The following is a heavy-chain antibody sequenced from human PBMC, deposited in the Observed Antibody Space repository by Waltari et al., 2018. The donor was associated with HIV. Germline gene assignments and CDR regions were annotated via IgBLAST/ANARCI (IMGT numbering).Heavy chain of an antibody. V-gene: IGHV1-8*01. CDR1: GYTFTSYD. CDR2: MNPNSVDT. CDR3: VRAAIYSRGCFDY. Sequence: QVQLVQSGAEVKKPGASVKVSCKASGYTFTSYDINWVRQATGQGLEWMGWMNPNSVDTGYAQKFQGRITMTSNTSISTVYMELSSLTSEETAVYYCVRAAIYSRGCFDYWGQGTLVTVSS. J-gene: IGHJ4*02. D-gene: IGHD6-19*01.